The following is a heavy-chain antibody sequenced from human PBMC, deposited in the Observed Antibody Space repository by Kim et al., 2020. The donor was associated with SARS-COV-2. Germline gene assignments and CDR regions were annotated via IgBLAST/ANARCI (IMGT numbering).Heavy chain of an antibody. Sequence: GGSLRLSCAASGFTFSSYWMHWVRQAPGKGLVWVSRINSDGSSTSYADSVKGRFTISRDNAKNTLYLQMNSLRAEDTAVYYCARDAYYCGGDCYYYGMDVWGQGTTVTVSS. J-gene: IGHJ6*02. CDR1: GFTFSSYW. CDR3: ARDAYYCGGDCYYYGMDV. D-gene: IGHD2-21*01. V-gene: IGHV3-74*01. CDR2: INSDGSST.